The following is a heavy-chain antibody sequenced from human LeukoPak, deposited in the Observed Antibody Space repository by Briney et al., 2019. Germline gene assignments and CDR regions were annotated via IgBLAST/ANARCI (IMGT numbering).Heavy chain of an antibody. D-gene: IGHD2-15*01. CDR3: ARTARYFDS. Sequence: SETLSLTCTVAGDSVSAHYWSWIRQAPGKGLECIGYIQVNGDTNYNPSLKDRGTLSLDTSKNQFSLRLRSVTAADTAVYYCARTARYFDSWGPGTLVTVSS. CDR2: IQVNGDT. J-gene: IGHJ4*02. V-gene: IGHV4-4*09. CDR1: GDSVSAHY.